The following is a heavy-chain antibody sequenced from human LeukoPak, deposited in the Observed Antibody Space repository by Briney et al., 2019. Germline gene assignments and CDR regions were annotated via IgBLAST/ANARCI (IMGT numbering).Heavy chain of an antibody. D-gene: IGHD1-26*01. CDR1: GFTFSSYW. V-gene: IGHV3-30*03. CDR2: ISYDGSNK. J-gene: IGHJ4*02. Sequence: PGGSLRLSCAASGFTFSSYWMTWVRQAPGKGLEWVAVISYDGSNKYYADSVTGRFTISRDNAKNTLYLQMNSLRAEDTAVYYCARGGSLPSPADYWGQGALVTVSS. CDR3: ARGGSLPSPADY.